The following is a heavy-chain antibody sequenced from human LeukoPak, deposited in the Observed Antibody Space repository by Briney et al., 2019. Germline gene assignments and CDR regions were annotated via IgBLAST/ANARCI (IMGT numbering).Heavy chain of an antibody. CDR2: ISSSGGPT. CDR1: GFPFSTYA. V-gene: IGHV3-23*01. J-gene: IGHJ4*02. Sequence: GGSLRLSCTATGFPFSTYAMSWVRLAPGKGLEWVSGISSSGGPTYYADSVKGRFTISRDNSKNTLFLQMQNLRAEDTAVYYCAKKYYDVSASYFRIYYFDCWGQGTLVTVSS. D-gene: IGHD3-22*01. CDR3: AKKYYDVSASYFRIYYFDC.